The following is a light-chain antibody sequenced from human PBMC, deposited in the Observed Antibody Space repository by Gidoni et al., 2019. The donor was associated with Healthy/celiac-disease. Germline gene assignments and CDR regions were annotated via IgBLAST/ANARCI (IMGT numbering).Light chain of an antibody. V-gene: IGKV1-39*01. J-gene: IGKJ1*01. Sequence: DNQMTQSPASLSASVGDRVTITCRASQSISSYLNWYQQKPGKAPKLLIYAASSLQSGVPSRFSGSGSGTDFTLTISSLQPEDFATYYCQQSYSTPGTFXQXTKVEIK. CDR3: QQSYSTPGT. CDR2: AAS. CDR1: QSISSY.